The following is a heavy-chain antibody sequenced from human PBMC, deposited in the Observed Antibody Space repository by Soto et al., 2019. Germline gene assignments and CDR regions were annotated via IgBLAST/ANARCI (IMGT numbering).Heavy chain of an antibody. Sequence: QVQLQESGPGLVKPLGTLSLTCAVSNGSITSGNWWSWVRQPPGKGLEWIGDIYQTGSTNYNPSLRCWVIISVDKSKNNFSLSLSSVTAADPAGFFWARVWGALAPIAGWFGPWGRGILVTVSS. J-gene: IGHJ5*02. CDR2: IYQTGST. V-gene: IGHV4-4*02. CDR3: ARVWGALAPIAGWFGP. D-gene: IGHD3-16*01. CDR1: NGSITSGNW.